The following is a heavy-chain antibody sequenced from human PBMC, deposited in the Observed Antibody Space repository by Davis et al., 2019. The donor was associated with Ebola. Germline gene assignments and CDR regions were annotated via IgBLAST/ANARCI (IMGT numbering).Heavy chain of an antibody. CDR3: ARYQLLGYYFDY. D-gene: IGHD2-2*01. CDR1: GYTFTSYY. CDR2: INPSGGST. Sequence: ASVKVSCKASGYTFTSYYMHWVRQAPGQGLERMGIINPSGGSTSYAQKFQGRVTMTRDTSTSTVYMELSSLRSEDTAVYYCARYQLLGYYFDYWGQGTLVTVSS. J-gene: IGHJ4*02. V-gene: IGHV1-46*01.